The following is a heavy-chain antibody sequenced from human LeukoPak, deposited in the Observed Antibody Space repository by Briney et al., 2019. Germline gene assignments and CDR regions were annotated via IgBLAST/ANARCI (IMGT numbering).Heavy chain of an antibody. CDR2: FYYSGST. CDR3: VYYYGSGSVEY. Sequence: SETLSLTCTASGGSITSSNYYWGWIRQPPGKGLEWIGSFYYSGSTNYNPSLKSRVTISVDTSKNQFSLKLSSVTAADTAVYYCVYYYGSGSVEYWSQGTLVTVSS. V-gene: IGHV4-39*01. D-gene: IGHD3-10*01. J-gene: IGHJ4*02. CDR1: GGSITSSNYY.